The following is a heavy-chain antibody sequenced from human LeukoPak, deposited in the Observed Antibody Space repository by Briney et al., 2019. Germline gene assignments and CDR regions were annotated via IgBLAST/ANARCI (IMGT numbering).Heavy chain of an antibody. J-gene: IGHJ2*01. Sequence: SETLSLTCTVSGGSISNYYWSWIRQPPGKGLEWIGYIYTSGSTNNNPSLKSRVTIAVDTSKNQFSLKLSSVTAADTAVYYCARRAVTTPLPYWYFDLWGRGTLVTVSS. CDR3: ARRAVTTPLPYWYFDL. V-gene: IGHV4-4*09. CDR1: GGSISNYY. D-gene: IGHD4-17*01. CDR2: IYTSGST.